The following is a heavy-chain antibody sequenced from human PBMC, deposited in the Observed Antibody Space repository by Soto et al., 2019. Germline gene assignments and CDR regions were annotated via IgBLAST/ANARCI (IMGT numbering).Heavy chain of an antibody. CDR1: GFTFSSYA. D-gene: IGHD3-22*01. Sequence: QVQLVESGGGVVQPGRSLRLSCAASGFTFSSYAMHWVRQAPGKGLEWVAVISYDGSNKYYADSVKGRFTISRDNSKNTVYLQMNSLRAEDTAVYYCARGGGTYYDSSGYYSSWGQGTLVTVSS. V-gene: IGHV3-30-3*01. J-gene: IGHJ4*02. CDR2: ISYDGSNK. CDR3: ARGGGTYYDSSGYYSS.